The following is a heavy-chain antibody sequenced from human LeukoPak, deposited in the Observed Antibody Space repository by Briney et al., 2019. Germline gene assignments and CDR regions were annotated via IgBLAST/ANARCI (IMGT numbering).Heavy chain of an antibody. CDR2: ISIDGSHT. J-gene: IGHJ3*02. V-gene: IGHV3-23*01. CDR3: AKSYDTSGRRAFDI. CDR1: GFTYSGYA. Sequence: GGSLRLSCAASGFTYSGYAMSWVRQAPGKGLEWVSAISIDGSHTYYADSVKGRFTISRDNSKNTLYLQMNSLRAEETAVYYCAKSYDTSGRRAFDIWGQGTMVTVSS. D-gene: IGHD3-22*01.